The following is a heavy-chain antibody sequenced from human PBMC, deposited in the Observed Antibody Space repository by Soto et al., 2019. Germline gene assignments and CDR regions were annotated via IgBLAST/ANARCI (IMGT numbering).Heavy chain of an antibody. CDR3: ARVIGGLYYFDY. J-gene: IGHJ4*02. CDR1: GYTLTELS. D-gene: IGHD3-16*01. CDR2: FDPEDGET. V-gene: IGHV1-24*01. Sequence: ASVKVSCKVSGYTLTELSMHWVRQAPGKGLEWMGGFDPEDGETIYAQKFQGRVTITRDTSASTAYMELSSLRSEDTAVYYCARVIGGLYYFDYWGQGTLVTVSS.